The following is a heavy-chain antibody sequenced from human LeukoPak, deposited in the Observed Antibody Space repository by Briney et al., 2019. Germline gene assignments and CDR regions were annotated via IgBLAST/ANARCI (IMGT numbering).Heavy chain of an antibody. J-gene: IGHJ3*02. CDR1: GFNVSSKY. V-gene: IGHV3-66*01. CDR2: IYSDGTT. CDR3: ARSQWLRIAFDI. D-gene: IGHD6-19*01. Sequence: GGSLRLSCAASGFNVSSKYMSWVRQAPGKGLEWVSIIYSDGTTYYTDSVKGRFTISRDSSKNTLYLQMNSLRAEDTAVYYCARSQWLRIAFDIWGQGTMVTVSS.